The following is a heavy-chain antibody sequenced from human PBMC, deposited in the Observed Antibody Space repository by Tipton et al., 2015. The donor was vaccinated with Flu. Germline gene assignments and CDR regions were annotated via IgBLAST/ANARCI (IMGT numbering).Heavy chain of an antibody. J-gene: IGHJ1*01. V-gene: IGHV4-59*13. Sequence: LRLSCTVSGGSISSYCWSWLRQPPGKGLEWIGFVSYSGITNYNPSLKGRVTMSLDASKNHFSLSLSSVTAADTAVYYCARNGGSYSYQHWGQGTLVTVSS. CDR2: VSYSGIT. CDR3: ARNGGSYSYQH. CDR1: GGSISSYC. D-gene: IGHD3-10*01.